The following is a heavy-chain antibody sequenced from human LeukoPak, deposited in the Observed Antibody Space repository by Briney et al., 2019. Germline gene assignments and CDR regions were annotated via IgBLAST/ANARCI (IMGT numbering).Heavy chain of an antibody. J-gene: IGHJ3*02. CDR3: ARVGADCSGDRCYWTYDAFDI. CDR2: ISSSGITI. CDR1: GFTFSSYE. D-gene: IGHD2-15*01. Sequence: GGSLRLSCAASGFTFSSYEMNWVRQAPGKGLEWVSYISSSGITIYYADPMKGRFTISRDNAKNSLYLQMNSLRAEDTAVYYCARVGADCSGDRCYWTYDAFDIWGQGTMVTVSS. V-gene: IGHV3-48*03.